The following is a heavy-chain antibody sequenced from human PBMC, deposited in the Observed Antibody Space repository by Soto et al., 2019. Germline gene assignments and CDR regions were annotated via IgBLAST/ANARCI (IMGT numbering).Heavy chain of an antibody. CDR3: AKVITFGGVIVPDAFDI. V-gene: IGHV3-23*01. D-gene: IGHD3-16*02. CDR1: GFTFSSYA. J-gene: IGHJ3*02. Sequence: EVQLLESGGGLVQPGGSLRLSCAASGFTFSSYAMSWVRQAPGKGLEWVSAISGSGGSTYYADSVKGRFTISRDNSKNTLYLQMNSLSAEDTAVYYCAKVITFGGVIVPDAFDIWGQGTMVTVSS. CDR2: ISGSGGST.